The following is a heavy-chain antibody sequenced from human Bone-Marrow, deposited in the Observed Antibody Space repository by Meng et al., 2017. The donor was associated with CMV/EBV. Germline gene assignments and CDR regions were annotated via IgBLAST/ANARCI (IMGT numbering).Heavy chain of an antibody. V-gene: IGHV5-51*03. D-gene: IGHD2-2*01. Sequence: GGSLRLSCQGSGYTFISVWIGWVRQMPGQGLEWMGAIISDGTDSTTYRPSFQSQVTLSADRSINTASLQWRSLKSSDNAVNYCARRSSPPDCSSTPCYMSRSYFDHWGQGTPVTVSS. CDR1: GYTFISVW. CDR3: ARRSSPPDCSSTPCYMSRSYFDH. J-gene: IGHJ4*02. CDR2: IISDGTDST.